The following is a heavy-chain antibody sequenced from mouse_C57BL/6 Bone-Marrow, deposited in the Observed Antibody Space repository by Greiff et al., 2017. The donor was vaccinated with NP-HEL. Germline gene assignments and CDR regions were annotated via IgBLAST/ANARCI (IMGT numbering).Heavy chain of an antibody. J-gene: IGHJ4*01. CDR2: ISPGNSDT. D-gene: IGHD2-1*01. CDR1: GYTFTSYW. CDR3: TIYGNYGYAMDY. Sequence: VQLKESGTVLARPGASVKMSCKTSGYTFTSYWMHWVKQRPGQGLEWIGAISPGNSDTSSNQKFKGKAKLTAVTSASTAYMELSSLTNEDSAVYYCTIYGNYGYAMDYWGQGTSVTVSS. V-gene: IGHV1-5*01.